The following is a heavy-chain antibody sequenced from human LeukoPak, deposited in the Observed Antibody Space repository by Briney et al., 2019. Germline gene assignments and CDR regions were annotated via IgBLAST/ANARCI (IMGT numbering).Heavy chain of an antibody. Sequence: GGSLRLSCAASGFTFSNDAMSWVRQAPGRGPEWVANVNRDGSETYYLDSVKGRFTISKDNAKNSLYLQMNSLRAEDTALYHCARNNGMDVWGQGTTVIVSS. CDR2: VNRDGSET. CDR3: ARNNGMDV. V-gene: IGHV3-7*03. J-gene: IGHJ6*02. CDR1: GFTFSNDA.